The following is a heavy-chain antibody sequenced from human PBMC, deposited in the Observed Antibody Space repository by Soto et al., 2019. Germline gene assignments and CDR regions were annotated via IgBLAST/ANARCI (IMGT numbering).Heavy chain of an antibody. D-gene: IGHD5-12*01. Sequence: GGSLRLSCAASGFTFSSYTMSWVRQAPGKGLEWVSSINNGGGGTYYAESVKGRFTISRDNSKNTLYLQMNSLRAEDTALYYCAKAYSGYDWIFFDYWGQGALVTVSS. CDR2: INNGGGGT. CDR3: AKAYSGYDWIFFDY. CDR1: GFTFSSYT. J-gene: IGHJ4*02. V-gene: IGHV3-23*01.